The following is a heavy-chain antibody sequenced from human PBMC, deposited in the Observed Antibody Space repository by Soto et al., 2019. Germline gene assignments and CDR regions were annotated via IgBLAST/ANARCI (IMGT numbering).Heavy chain of an antibody. D-gene: IGHD3-9*01. J-gene: IGHJ5*02. CDR2: INPNSGGT. Sequence: ASVKVSCKASGYTFTGYYMHWVRQAPGQGLEWMGWINPNSGGTNYAQKFQGRVTMTRDTSISTAYMELSRLRSDDTAVYYCARDILPVHQSPNWFDPWGQGTLVTVSS. V-gene: IGHV1-2*02. CDR1: GYTFTGYY. CDR3: ARDILPVHQSPNWFDP.